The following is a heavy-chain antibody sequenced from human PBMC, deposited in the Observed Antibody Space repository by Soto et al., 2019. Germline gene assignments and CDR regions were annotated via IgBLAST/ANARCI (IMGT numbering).Heavy chain of an antibody. CDR3: ARPPGYISDWYYFDL. V-gene: IGHV1-2*02. CDR2: ISPKSGGT. CDR1: GYSFIDYY. D-gene: IGHD3-9*01. J-gene: IGHJ4*02. Sequence: ASVKVSCKASGYSFIDYYMHWVRQAPGQGFEWMGRISPKSGGTNYAQKFEGRVTMTWDTSLNTAYMELSSLISEDTAVYYCARPPGYISDWYYFDLWGQGTLVTVSS.